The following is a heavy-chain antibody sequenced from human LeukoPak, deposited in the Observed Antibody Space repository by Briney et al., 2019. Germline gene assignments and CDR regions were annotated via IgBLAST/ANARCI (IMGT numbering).Heavy chain of an antibody. CDR1: GFTASSNY. CDR3: ASSDDFWSGYYYFDY. J-gene: IGHJ4*02. V-gene: IGHV3-53*01. D-gene: IGHD3-3*01. CDR2: IYSGGST. Sequence: GGSLRLSCAASGFTASSNYMSWVRQAPGKGLEWVSVIYSGGSTYYADSVKGRFTISRDNSKNTLYLQMNSLRAEDTAVYYCASSDDFWSGYYYFDYWGQGTLVTVSS.